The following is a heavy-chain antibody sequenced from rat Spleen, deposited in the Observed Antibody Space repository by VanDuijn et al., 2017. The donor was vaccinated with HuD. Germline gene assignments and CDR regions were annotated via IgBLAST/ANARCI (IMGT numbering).Heavy chain of an antibody. CDR3: VRQDTSGYSNWFTY. J-gene: IGHJ3*01. V-gene: IGHV5S13*01. CDR1: GFTFKNYG. D-gene: IGHD4-3*01. CDR2: ISPSGVT. Sequence: EVQLVESGGGLVQPGRSLKVSCAASGFTFKNYGMAWVRQAPTKGLEWVASISPSGVTYYRDSVKGRFTVSRENAKSTLYFLIDSLRSEDTATYYCVRQDTSGYSNWFTYWGQGTLVTVSS.